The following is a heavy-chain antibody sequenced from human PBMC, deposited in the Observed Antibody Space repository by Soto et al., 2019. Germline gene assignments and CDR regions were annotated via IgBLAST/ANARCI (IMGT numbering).Heavy chain of an antibody. CDR2: ISYGGSNK. J-gene: IGHJ4*02. V-gene: IGHV3-30*18. CDR3: AKDKGIVGATPHY. D-gene: IGHD1-26*01. CDR1: GFTFSSYG. Sequence: QVQLVESGGGVVQPGRSLRLSCAAYGFTFSSYGMHWVRQAPGKGLEWGAVISYGGSNKYYEDSVKGRFTISRDNSKNTLYLQMNSLRAEDTAVYYCAKDKGIVGATPHYWGQGTLVTVSS.